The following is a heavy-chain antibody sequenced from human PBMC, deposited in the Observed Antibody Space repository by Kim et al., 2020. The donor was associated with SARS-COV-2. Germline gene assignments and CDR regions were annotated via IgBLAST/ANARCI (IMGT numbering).Heavy chain of an antibody. CDR3: AKDGHYYGSGKRIGYYGMDV. Sequence: GGSLRLSCAASGFTFSSYGMHWVRQAPGKGLEWVAVISYDGSNKYYADSVKGRFTISRDNSKNTLYLQMNSLRAEDTAVYYCAKDGHYYGSGKRIGYYGMDVWGQGTTVTVSS. CDR1: GFTFSSYG. V-gene: IGHV3-30*18. D-gene: IGHD3-10*01. J-gene: IGHJ6*02. CDR2: ISYDGSNK.